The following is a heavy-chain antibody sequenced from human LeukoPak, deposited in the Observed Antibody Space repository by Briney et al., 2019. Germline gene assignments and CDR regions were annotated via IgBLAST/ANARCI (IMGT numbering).Heavy chain of an antibody. Sequence: GGSLRLSCIASGLTSTIFEMNWVRQAPGKGLEWVSYISNSGSTTDYADAVKGRFTISRDNAKNSLYLQMSSLRVEDTAVYYCVRGGGPSYKYNAFDIWGQGTMVTVS. D-gene: IGHD1-1*01. CDR1: GLTSTIFE. J-gene: IGHJ3*02. CDR2: ISNSGSTT. V-gene: IGHV3-48*03. CDR3: VRGGGPSYKYNAFDI.